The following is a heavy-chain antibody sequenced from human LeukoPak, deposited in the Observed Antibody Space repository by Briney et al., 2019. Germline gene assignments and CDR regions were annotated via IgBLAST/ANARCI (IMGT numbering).Heavy chain of an antibody. Sequence: GGSLRLSCVASGFNFGHNGMHWVRQAPGKGLEWLTVITYDGATTNYVDTVKGRFTISRDNSKNTVYLQMNSLRAEDTAVYYCAKDRGTITMTQDVWGQGTMITVSS. CDR2: ITYDGATT. CDR1: GFNFGHNG. J-gene: IGHJ3*01. D-gene: IGHD3-22*01. V-gene: IGHV3-30*18. CDR3: AKDRGTITMTQDV.